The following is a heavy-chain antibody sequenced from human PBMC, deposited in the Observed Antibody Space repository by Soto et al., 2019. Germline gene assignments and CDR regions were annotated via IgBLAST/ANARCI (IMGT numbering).Heavy chain of an antibody. D-gene: IGHD4-17*01. J-gene: IGHJ4*02. CDR2: IIPFFGTA. CDR3: AKSAPMDAGDKYYYDF. Sequence: SVKVSCKASGGTFSTFGISWVRQAPGQGLEWMGGIIPFFGTARYSQKFEDRITITADESTNTVYMDLRSLTSEDTAIYYCAKSAPMDAGDKYYYDFWGQGXLVTVYS. CDR1: GGTFSTFG. V-gene: IGHV1-69*13.